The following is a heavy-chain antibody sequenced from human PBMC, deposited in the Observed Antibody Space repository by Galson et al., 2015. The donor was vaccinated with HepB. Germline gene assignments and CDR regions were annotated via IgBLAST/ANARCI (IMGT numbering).Heavy chain of an antibody. CDR1: GFTLINAW. V-gene: IGHV3-15*07. D-gene: IGHD3-10*01. CDR3: TTRHYSGLFTYDY. Sequence: SLRLSCAASGFTLINAWMDWVRQAPGKGLEWVGRIESKTDGGTTDYAAPMTGRFTISRDDSKNMLYLQMNSLKTEDTAVYYCTTRHYSGLFTYDYWGQGTLVTVSS. J-gene: IGHJ4*02. CDR2: IESKTDGGTT.